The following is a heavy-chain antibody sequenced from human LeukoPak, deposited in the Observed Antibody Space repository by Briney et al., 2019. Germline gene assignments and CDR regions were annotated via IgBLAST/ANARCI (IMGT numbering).Heavy chain of an antibody. CDR1: GFTFSSYD. CDR3: AKGGYEIRRWAFDI. Sequence: LSGGSLRLSCAASGFTFSSYDMVWVRQTPGKGLEWVAFIRYDGSNKYYADSVKGRFTISRDNSKNTLYVRMNSLRAEDTAVYYCAKGGYEIRRWAFDIWGQGTMVTVSS. V-gene: IGHV3-30*02. J-gene: IGHJ3*02. D-gene: IGHD1-1*01. CDR2: IRYDGSNK.